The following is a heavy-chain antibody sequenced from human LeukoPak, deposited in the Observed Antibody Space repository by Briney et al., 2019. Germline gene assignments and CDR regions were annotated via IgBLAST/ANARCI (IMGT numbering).Heavy chain of an antibody. Sequence: PGGSLRLSREVSGFTFSNYWMTWVRQAPGKGLEWVANIKPDGGEKYYVDSVWGRFTISRDNAKNSLYLQMNSLRAEDTAVYYCARDLGSGWVFDYWGQGTLVTVSS. CDR1: GFTFSNYW. CDR3: ARDLGSGWVFDY. J-gene: IGHJ4*02. CDR2: IKPDGGEK. D-gene: IGHD6-19*01. V-gene: IGHV3-7*01.